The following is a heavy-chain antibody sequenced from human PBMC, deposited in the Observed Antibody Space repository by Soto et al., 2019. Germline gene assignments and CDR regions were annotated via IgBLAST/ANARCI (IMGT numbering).Heavy chain of an antibody. CDR2: IYYSGST. V-gene: IGHV4-39*01. D-gene: IGHD2-21*02. CDR3: ARPCGGDCYSGYDAFDI. J-gene: IGHJ3*02. Sequence: TLSLTCTVSGGSISSSSYYWGWIRQPPGKGLEWIGSIYYSGSTYYNPSLKSRVTISVDTSKNQFSLKLSSVTAADTAVYYCARPCGGDCYSGYDAFDIWGQGTMVTVSS. CDR1: GGSISSSSYY.